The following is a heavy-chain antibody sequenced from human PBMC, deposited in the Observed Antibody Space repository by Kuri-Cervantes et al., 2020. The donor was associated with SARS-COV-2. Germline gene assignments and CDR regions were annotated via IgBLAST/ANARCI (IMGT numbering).Heavy chain of an antibody. V-gene: IGHV4-39*07. J-gene: IGHJ6*02. CDR2: IYYSGST. Sequence: SETLSLTCTVSGGSIGSSSYYWGWIRQPPGKGLEWIGSIYYSGSTYYNPSLKSRVTISVDTSKNQFSLKLSSVTAADTAVYYCARGDSSRGHYYYYYGMDVWGQGTTVTVSS. CDR3: ARGDSSRGHYYYYYGMDV. CDR1: GGSIGSSSYY. D-gene: IGHD6-19*01.